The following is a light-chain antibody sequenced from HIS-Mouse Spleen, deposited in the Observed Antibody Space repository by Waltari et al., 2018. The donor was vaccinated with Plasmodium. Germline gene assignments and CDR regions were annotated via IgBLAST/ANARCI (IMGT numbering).Light chain of an antibody. V-gene: IGKV3-20*01. CDR2: GAS. J-gene: IGKJ2*01. CDR1: QSVSSSY. Sequence: EIVLTQSPGTLSLSPGERATLSCRASQSVSSSYLAGYQQKPGQAPRRRIYGASSRATGIPDRFSGSGSGTDFTLTISRLEPEDFAVYYCQQYGSSPYTFGQGTKLEIK. CDR3: QQYGSSPYT.